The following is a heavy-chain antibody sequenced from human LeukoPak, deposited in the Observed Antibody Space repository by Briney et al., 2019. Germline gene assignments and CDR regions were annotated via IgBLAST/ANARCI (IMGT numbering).Heavy chain of an antibody. D-gene: IGHD3-22*01. Sequence: PGGSLRLSCAASGFTFSSYEMNWVRQAPRKGLEWVSYISSSGNTKYYADSVKGRFTISRDNAKNSLYLQMNSLRAEDTAVYYCVRSGDSSGYYDFDYWGQGTLVTVSS. J-gene: IGHJ4*02. V-gene: IGHV3-48*03. CDR3: VRSGDSSGYYDFDY. CDR1: GFTFSSYE. CDR2: ISSSGNTK.